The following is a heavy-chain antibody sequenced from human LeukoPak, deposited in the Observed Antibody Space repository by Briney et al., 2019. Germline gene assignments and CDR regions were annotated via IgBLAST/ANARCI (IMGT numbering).Heavy chain of an antibody. D-gene: IGHD6-13*01. J-gene: IGHJ4*02. CDR2: IYPADSDT. V-gene: IGHV5-51*01. Sequence: GESLKISCKGSGYTFSTYWIGWVRQMPRKGLEWMGIIYPADSDTRYSPSFQGQVTISADKSISTAYLQWSSLKASDSAMYYCARFDSSSFNFDYWGQGTLVTVSS. CDR1: GYTFSTYW. CDR3: ARFDSSSFNFDY.